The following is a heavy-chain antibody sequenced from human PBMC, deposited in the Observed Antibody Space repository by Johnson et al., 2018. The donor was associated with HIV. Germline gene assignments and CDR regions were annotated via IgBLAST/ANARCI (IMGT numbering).Heavy chain of an antibody. D-gene: IGHD1-26*01. CDR2: IKQDGSEK. CDR3: ATSGSHFAFDI. Sequence: VQLVESGGGLVQPGGSLRLSCAASEFTFSSYWMNWVRQAPGKGLEWVANIKQDGSEKYYVDSVKGRFTISRDNVKNSLYLQMNSLRAEDTAVYYCATSGSHFAFDIWGQGTMVTVSS. CDR1: EFTFSSYW. J-gene: IGHJ3*02. V-gene: IGHV3-7*02.